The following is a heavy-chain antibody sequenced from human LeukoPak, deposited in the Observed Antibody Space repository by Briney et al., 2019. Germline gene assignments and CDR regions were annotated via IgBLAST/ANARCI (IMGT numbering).Heavy chain of an antibody. J-gene: IGHJ4*02. V-gene: IGHV1-2*02. D-gene: IGHD6-13*01. CDR2: INPNSGGT. Sequence: GASVKVSCKASGYTFTSYYMHWVRQAPGQGLEWMGWINPNSGGTNYAQKFQGRVTMTRDTSISTAYMELSRLRSDDTAVYYCARDQSRYSSSWNKGSDYWGQGTLVTVSS. CDR3: ARDQSRYSSSWNKGSDY. CDR1: GYTFTSYY.